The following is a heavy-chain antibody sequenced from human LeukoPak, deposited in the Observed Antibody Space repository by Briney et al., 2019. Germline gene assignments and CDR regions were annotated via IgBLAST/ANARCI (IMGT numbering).Heavy chain of an antibody. V-gene: IGHV3-23*01. CDR3: ARDPRWELLPYFDY. Sequence: GGSLRLSCEASGFTFSRSAMTWVRQAPGKGLMWVSGIADNGATYYADSVKGRFIISRDNSKNMVFLQMDSLRAEDTALYYCARDPRWELLPYFDYWGQGTLVTVSS. D-gene: IGHD1-26*01. CDR1: GFTFSRSA. CDR2: IADNGAT. J-gene: IGHJ4*02.